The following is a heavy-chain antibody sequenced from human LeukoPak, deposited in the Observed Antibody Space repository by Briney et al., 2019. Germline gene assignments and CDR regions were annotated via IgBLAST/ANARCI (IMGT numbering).Heavy chain of an antibody. CDR3: ARGFSGKQWPTRRSSDGMDV. D-gene: IGHD6-19*01. Sequence: SETLSLTCTVSAGSISSGSYYWGWIRQPPGKGLEWIGTIYYSENTFYNPSLKSRVTISVDASKNQFSLKLSSVTAADTAVYYCARGFSGKQWPTRRSSDGMDVWGQGTTVTVSS. J-gene: IGHJ6*02. V-gene: IGHV4-39*07. CDR1: AGSISSGSYY. CDR2: IYYSENT.